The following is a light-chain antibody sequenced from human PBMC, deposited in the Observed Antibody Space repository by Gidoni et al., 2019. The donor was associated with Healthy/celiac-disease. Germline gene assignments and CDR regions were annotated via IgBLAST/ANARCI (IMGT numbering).Light chain of an antibody. V-gene: IGKV3D-7*01. CDR2: GAS. Sequence: PGERVTLSCRASQSVSSSYLTWYQQKPGQAPRLLIYGASTRATRIPARFSGSGSGTDFTLTISGLQPEDFAVYYCQQDYHMWTFGQGTKVEIK. J-gene: IGKJ1*01. CDR3: QQDYHMWT. CDR1: QSVSSSY.